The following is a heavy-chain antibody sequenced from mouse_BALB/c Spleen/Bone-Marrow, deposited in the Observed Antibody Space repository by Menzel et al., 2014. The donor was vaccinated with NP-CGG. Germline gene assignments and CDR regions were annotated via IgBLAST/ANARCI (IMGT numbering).Heavy chain of an antibody. Sequence: LVKTGASVKISCKASDYPFTDYYMHWVKQTHGKSLEWIGYISCYNGATSYNQKFKGKATFTVGTSSSTAYMQFSSLTSEDSAVYYCARSEGIYYYGSSYAMDYWGQGTSVTVSS. CDR3: ARSEGIYYYGSSYAMDY. D-gene: IGHD1-1*01. CDR1: DYPFTDYY. V-gene: IGHV1S34*01. CDR2: ISCYNGAT. J-gene: IGHJ4*01.